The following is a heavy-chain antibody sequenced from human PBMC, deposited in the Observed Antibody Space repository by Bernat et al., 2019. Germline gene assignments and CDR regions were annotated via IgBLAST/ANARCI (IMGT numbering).Heavy chain of an antibody. CDR1: GGTFSSYA. CDR2: IIPICGTA. Sequence: QVQLVQSGAEVKKPGSSVKVSCKASGGTFSSYAISWVRQAPGQGLEWMGGIIPICGTANYAQKFQGRVTITADESTSTAYMELSSLRSEDTAVYYCARSESSVMVQGVAFDYWGQGTLVTVSS. D-gene: IGHD3-10*01. V-gene: IGHV1-69*01. J-gene: IGHJ4*02. CDR3: ARSESSVMVQGVAFDY.